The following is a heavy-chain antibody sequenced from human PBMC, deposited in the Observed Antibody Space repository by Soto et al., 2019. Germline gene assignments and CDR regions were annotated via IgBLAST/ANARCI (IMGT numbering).Heavy chain of an antibody. CDR3: AKLKLHGDFWSGYYGDY. J-gene: IGHJ4*02. D-gene: IGHD3-3*01. V-gene: IGHV3-23*01. CDR1: GFTFSSYA. CDR2: ISGSGGST. Sequence: GGSLRLSCAASGFTFSSYAMSWVRQAPGKGLEWVSAISGSGGSTYYADSVKGRFTISRDNTKNTLYLQMNSLRAEDTAVYYWAKLKLHGDFWSGYYGDYWGQGTLVTVSS.